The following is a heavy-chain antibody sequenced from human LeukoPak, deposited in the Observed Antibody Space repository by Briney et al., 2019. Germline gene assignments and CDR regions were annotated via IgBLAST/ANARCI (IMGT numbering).Heavy chain of an antibody. V-gene: IGHV4-34*01. Sequence: PSETLSLTXAVYGGSFSGYYWSWIRQPPGKGLEWIGEINHSGSTNYNPSLKSRVTISVDTSKNQFSLKLSSVTAADTAVYYCARARVVPAASFDYWGQRTLVTVSS. CDR1: GGSFSGYY. J-gene: IGHJ4*02. CDR3: ARARVVPAASFDY. D-gene: IGHD2-2*01. CDR2: INHSGST.